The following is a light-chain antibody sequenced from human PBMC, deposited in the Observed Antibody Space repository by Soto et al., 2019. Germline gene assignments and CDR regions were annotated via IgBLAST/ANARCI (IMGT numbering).Light chain of an antibody. CDR2: AAS. Sequence: IQMTQSPSSLSASVGDRVTITCRASQSISSYLNWYQQKPGKAPKLLIYAASSLQSGVPSRFSGSGSGTDFTLTISSLQREDFATYYCQQAYGAPPTFGQGTKVDIK. CDR3: QQAYGAPPT. J-gene: IGKJ1*01. CDR1: QSISSY. V-gene: IGKV1-39*01.